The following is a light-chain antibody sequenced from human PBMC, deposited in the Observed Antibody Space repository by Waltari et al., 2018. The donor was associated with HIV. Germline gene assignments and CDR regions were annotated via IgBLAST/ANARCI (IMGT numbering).Light chain of an antibody. J-gene: IGLJ3*02. CDR1: SSDVGAYDS. CDR3: SSYGDSLRVL. Sequence: QSALTQPPYASGSLGQSVTISCTGSSSDVGAYDSVAWFHQHPRSAPKLLLYEVSRRPSTVSDRFPGSRSGSTAFLAVAGLQPDDGATYFCSSYGDSLRVLFGGGTNVTVL. V-gene: IGLV2-8*01. CDR2: EVS.